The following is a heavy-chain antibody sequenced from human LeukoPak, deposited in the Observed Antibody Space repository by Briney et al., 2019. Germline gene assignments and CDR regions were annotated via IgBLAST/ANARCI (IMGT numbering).Heavy chain of an antibody. CDR1: GFTFNNYG. CDR2: ISHDGSNK. D-gene: IGHD1-26*01. Sequence: GTSLRLSCAASGFTFNNYGMHWVRQAPGKGLEWVAVISHDGSNKYYADSVKGRFTISRGNSKNTLYLRMDSLRVEDTAVYYCAKWLYSGKYWTGKDYFDYWGQGTLVTVSS. V-gene: IGHV3-30*18. CDR3: AKWLYSGKYWTGKDYFDY. J-gene: IGHJ4*02.